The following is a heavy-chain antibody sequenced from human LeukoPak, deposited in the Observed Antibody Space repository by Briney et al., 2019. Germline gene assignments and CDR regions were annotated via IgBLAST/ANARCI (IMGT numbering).Heavy chain of an antibody. CDR3: AGCSLLLFSACDAFDI. CDR1: GFSFSSYG. J-gene: IGHJ3*02. D-gene: IGHD2-21*02. CDR2: MSYDGSKE. Sequence: PGGSLRLSCAASGFSFSSYGMHWVRQAPGKGLEWVAVMSYDGSKEYYADSVKGRFTISRDNSKNTLYLQMNGLRAEDTAVYYCAGCSLLLFSACDAFDIWGQGTMVTVSS. V-gene: IGHV3-30*03.